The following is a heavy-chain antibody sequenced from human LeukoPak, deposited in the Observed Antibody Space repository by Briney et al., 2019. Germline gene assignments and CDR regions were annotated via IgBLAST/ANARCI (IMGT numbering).Heavy chain of an antibody. CDR3: ASYHSYGHGYYYYYMDV. CDR2: IIPIFGTA. CDR1: GGTFSSYA. D-gene: IGHD5-18*01. V-gene: IGHV1-69*13. Sequence: ASVKVSCKASGGTFSSYAISWVRQAPGQGLEWMGGIIPIFGTANYAQKFQGRVTITADESTSTAYMELSSLRSEDTAVYYCASYHSYGHGYYYYYMDVWGKGTTVTVSS. J-gene: IGHJ6*03.